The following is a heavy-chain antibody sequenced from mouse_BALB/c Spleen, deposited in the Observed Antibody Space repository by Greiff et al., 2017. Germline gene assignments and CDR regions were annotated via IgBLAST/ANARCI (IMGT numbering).Heavy chain of an antibody. CDR3: ARGYGNYGAMDY. V-gene: IGHV3-6*02. CDR2: ISYDGSN. D-gene: IGHD2-1*01. Sequence: EVKLLESGPGLVKPSQSLSLTCSVTGYSITSGYYWNWIRQFPGNKLEWMGYISYDGSNNYNPSLKNRISITRDTSKNQFFLKLNSVTTEDTATYYCARGYGNYGAMDYWGQGTSVTVSS. CDR1: GYSITSGYY. J-gene: IGHJ4*01.